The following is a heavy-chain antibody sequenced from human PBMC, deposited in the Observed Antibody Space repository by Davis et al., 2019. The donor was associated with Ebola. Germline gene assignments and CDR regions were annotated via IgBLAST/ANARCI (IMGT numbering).Heavy chain of an antibody. Sequence: MPSETLSLTCTVSGGSISSYYWSWIRQPPGKGLEWIGYVHSTGSTNYSPSLKSRVAISLDTSRNQFSLRLSSVTAADTAVYYCARHSPSSAFDIWGQGTMLTVSS. D-gene: IGHD2-2*01. CDR2: VHSTGST. V-gene: IGHV4-59*08. J-gene: IGHJ3*02. CDR3: ARHSPSSAFDI. CDR1: GGSISSYY.